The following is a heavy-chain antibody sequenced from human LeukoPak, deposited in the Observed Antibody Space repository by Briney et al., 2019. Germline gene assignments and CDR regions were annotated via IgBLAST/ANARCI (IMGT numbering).Heavy chain of an antibody. V-gene: IGHV1-69-2*01. CDR3: ATVYTASASYYFDY. CDR1: GYTFTDYY. Sequence: ATVKISCKVSGYTFTDYYMHWVQQAPGKGLEWMGLVDPEDGETIYAEKFQGRVTITADTSTHTAYMELSSLRSEDTAVYYCATVYTASASYYFDYWGQGTLVTVSS. D-gene: IGHD5-18*01. J-gene: IGHJ4*02. CDR2: VDPEDGET.